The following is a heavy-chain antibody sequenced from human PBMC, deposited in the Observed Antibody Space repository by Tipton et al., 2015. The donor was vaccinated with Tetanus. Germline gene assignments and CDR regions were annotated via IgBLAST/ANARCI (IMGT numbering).Heavy chain of an antibody. CDR3: ARGGPIFGVVNYYYGMDV. J-gene: IGHJ6*02. D-gene: IGHD3-3*01. Sequence: TLSLTCTVSGGSISSYYWSWIRQPPGKGLEWIGYIYYSGSTNYNPSLKSRVTISVDTSKNQFSLKLSSVTAADTAVYYCARGGPIFGVVNYYYGMDVWGQGTTVTVSS. CDR2: IYYSGST. V-gene: IGHV4-59*08. CDR1: GGSISSYY.